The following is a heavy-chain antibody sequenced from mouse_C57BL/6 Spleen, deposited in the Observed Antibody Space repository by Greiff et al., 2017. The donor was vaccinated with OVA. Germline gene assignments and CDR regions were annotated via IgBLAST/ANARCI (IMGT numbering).Heavy chain of an antibody. CDR2: IWWGDDK. CDR3: ARIEGYDGYYRFAY. J-gene: IGHJ3*01. Sequence: QVTLKVSGPGILQPSQPLSLTCSFSGFSLSTFGMGVGWIRQPSGKGLEWLAHIWWGDDKYYNPALKSRLTMSKDTCQNQLVLKIANVDTADTATNYCARIEGYDGYYRFAYWGQGTLVTVSA. CDR1: GFSLSTFGMG. D-gene: IGHD2-3*01. V-gene: IGHV8-8*01.